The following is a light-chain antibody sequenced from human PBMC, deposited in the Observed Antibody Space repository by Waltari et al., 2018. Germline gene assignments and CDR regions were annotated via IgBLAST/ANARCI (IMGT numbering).Light chain of an antibody. CDR1: QSVSSF. Sequence: EIVLTQSPATLSLSPGERATLPCGASQSVSSFLAWYQQKPGQAPRLLIYDTSNRATGIPARFSGSGSGTDFTLTISSLEPEDFAVYYCQQRRNWPLTFGQGTKVEIK. CDR3: QQRRNWPLT. J-gene: IGKJ1*01. CDR2: DTS. V-gene: IGKV3-11*01.